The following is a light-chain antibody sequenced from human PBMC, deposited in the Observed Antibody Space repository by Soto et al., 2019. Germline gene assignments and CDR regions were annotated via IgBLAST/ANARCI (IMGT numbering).Light chain of an antibody. Sequence: QPVLTQSPSASASLGASVKLTCTLSSGHSSYAIAWHQQQPEKGPRYLMKLNSDGSHSKGDGIPDRFSGSSSGAERYLTISGLQSDDEADYYCQTWGTGDVVFGGGTKLTVL. J-gene: IGLJ2*01. CDR1: SGHSSYA. V-gene: IGLV4-69*01. CDR3: QTWGTGDVV. CDR2: LNSDGSH.